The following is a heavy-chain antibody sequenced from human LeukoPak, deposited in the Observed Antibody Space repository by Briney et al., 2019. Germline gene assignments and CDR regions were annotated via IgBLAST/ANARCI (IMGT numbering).Heavy chain of an antibody. CDR3: AKAPHYYTSATYWDYFEN. D-gene: IGHD3-10*01. Sequence: PGRSLRLSCAASGFTFDDFAMHWVRQSPGKGLKWVSGMSWNSDTTAYADSVKGRFTISRDNANKSLYLLMNSLRSEDTAFYYCAKAPHYYTSATYWDYFENWGQGALVTVSS. CDR2: MSWNSDTT. V-gene: IGHV3-9*01. J-gene: IGHJ4*02. CDR1: GFTFDDFA.